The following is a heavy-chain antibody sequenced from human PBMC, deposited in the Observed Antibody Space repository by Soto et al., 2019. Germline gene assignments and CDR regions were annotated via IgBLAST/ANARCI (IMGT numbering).Heavy chain of an antibody. D-gene: IGHD5-12*01. V-gene: IGHV3-30*18. J-gene: IGHJ4*02. CDR1: GFTFSSYG. Sequence: GGSLRLSCAASGFTFSSYGMHWVRQAPGKGLEWVAVISYDGSNKYYADSVKGRFTISRDNSKNTLYLQMNSLRAEDTAVYYCAKDREMATILADYWGQGTLVTVSS. CDR3: AKDREMATILADY. CDR2: ISYDGSNK.